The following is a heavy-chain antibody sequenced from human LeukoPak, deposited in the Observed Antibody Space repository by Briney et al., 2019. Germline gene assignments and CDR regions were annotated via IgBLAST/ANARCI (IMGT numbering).Heavy chain of an antibody. CDR1: GGXISSSNW. Sequence: SETLSLTCGVSGGXISSSNWWSWVRQPPGKGLEWIGEISHGGSTNYNPSLKSRVTMSVDKSKNQFSLELSPVTAADTAVYYCARGEEHGSGTVHFDYWGQGILVTVSS. J-gene: IGHJ4*02. CDR2: ISHGGST. D-gene: IGHD3-10*01. CDR3: ARGEEHGSGTVHFDY. V-gene: IGHV4-4*02.